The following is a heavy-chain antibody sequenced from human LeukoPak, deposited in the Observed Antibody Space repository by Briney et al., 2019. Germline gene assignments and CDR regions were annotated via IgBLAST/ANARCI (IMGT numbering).Heavy chain of an antibody. V-gene: IGHV3-20*04. Sequence: GGSLRLSCAASGFTFSSYAMSWVRQAPGKGLEWVSGINWNGGSTGYADSVKGRFTISRDNAKNSLYLQMNSLRAEDTALYYCARVGSSWYWFDPWGQGTLVTVSS. CDR3: ARVGSSWYWFDP. D-gene: IGHD6-13*01. J-gene: IGHJ5*02. CDR2: INWNGGST. CDR1: GFTFSSYA.